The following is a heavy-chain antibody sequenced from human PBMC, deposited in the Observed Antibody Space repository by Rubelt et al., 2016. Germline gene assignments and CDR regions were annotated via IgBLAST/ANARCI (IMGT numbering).Heavy chain of an antibody. Sequence: SYADSVKGRFTISRDNAKNTLYLQMNSLRAEDTAVYYCARETLGYCSGGSCYSDAFDIWGQGTMVTVSS. J-gene: IGHJ3*02. V-gene: IGHV3-74*01. CDR3: ARETLGYCSGGSCYSDAFDI. D-gene: IGHD2-15*01.